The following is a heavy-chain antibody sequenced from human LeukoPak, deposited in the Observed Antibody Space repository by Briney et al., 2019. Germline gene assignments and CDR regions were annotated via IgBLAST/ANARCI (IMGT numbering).Heavy chain of an antibody. CDR3: ARVQGGSYHHDY. V-gene: IGHV4-28*03. J-gene: IGHJ4*02. CDR2: IYYSGST. Sequence: PSETLSLTCAVSGYSISSSNWWGWIRQPPGKGLEWIGYIYYSGSTNYNPSLKSRVTMSVDTSKNQFSLKLSSVTAADTAVYYCARVQGGSYHHDYWGQGTLVTVSS. CDR1: GYSISSSNW. D-gene: IGHD1-26*01.